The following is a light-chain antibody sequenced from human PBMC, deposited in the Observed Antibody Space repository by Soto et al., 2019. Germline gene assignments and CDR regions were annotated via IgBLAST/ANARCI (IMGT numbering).Light chain of an antibody. J-gene: IGLJ1*01. CDR3: SSYTSSGILYV. Sequence: QSALTHPASVSWSPGHSITISCTGTSSDVGGYNYVSWYQQHPGKAPKLMIYEVSNRPSGVSNRFSGSKSGNTASLTISGLQAEDEADYYCSSYTSSGILYVFGTGTKVTVL. V-gene: IGLV2-14*01. CDR2: EVS. CDR1: SSDVGGYNY.